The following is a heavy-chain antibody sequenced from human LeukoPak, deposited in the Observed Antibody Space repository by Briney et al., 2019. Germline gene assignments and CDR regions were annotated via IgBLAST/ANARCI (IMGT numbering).Heavy chain of an antibody. CDR3: AKDWGTTGTTYPFDP. D-gene: IGHD1-1*01. Sequence: PGGSLRLSCAASGLTFSMPPMDWVRQAPDKGLEWVAFIQNDGNSKNYADSVRGRFTISRDTSKNTLYLQMNSLRAEDTAVYYCAKDWGTTGTTYPFDPWGQGTLVTVSS. J-gene: IGHJ5*02. CDR1: GLTFSMPP. V-gene: IGHV3-30*02. CDR2: IQNDGNSK.